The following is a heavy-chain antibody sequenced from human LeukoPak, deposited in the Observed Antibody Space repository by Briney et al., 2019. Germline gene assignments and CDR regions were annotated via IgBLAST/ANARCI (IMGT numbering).Heavy chain of an antibody. J-gene: IGHJ3*02. CDR3: ARGDGDGPARRAFDI. Sequence: ASVKVSCKASGYTFTGYYRHWVRQAPGQGLEWMGWINPTSGDTNYLQKFQGRVIMTRDTSISTAYMELSRVRSDDTAVYYCARGDGDGPARRAFDIWGQGTMVTVSS. CDR1: GYTFTGYY. CDR2: INPTSGDT. V-gene: IGHV1-2*02. D-gene: IGHD7-27*01.